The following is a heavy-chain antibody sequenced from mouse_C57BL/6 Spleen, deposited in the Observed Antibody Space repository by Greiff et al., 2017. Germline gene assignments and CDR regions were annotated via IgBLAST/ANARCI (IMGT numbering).Heavy chain of an antibody. D-gene: IGHD1-1*01. CDR2: IYPGDGDT. CDR1: GYAFSSYW. V-gene: IGHV1-80*01. J-gene: IGHJ1*03. CDR3: AREEGSSYWYFDV. Sequence: VKLQESGAELVKPGASVKISCKASGYAFSSYWMNWVKQRPGKGLEWIGQIYPGDGDTNYNGKFKGKATLTADKSSSTAYMQLSSLTSEDSAVYFCAREEGSSYWYFDVWGTGTTVTVSS.